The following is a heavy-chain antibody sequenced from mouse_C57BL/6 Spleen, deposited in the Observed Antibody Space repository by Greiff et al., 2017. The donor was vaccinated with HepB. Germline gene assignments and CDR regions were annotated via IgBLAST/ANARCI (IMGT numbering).Heavy chain of an antibody. Sequence: QVQLQQPGAELVKPGASVKLSCKASGYTFTSYWMQWVKQRPGQGLEWIGEIDPSDSYTNYNQKFKGKATLTVDTSSSTAYMQLSSLTSEDSAVYYCARYCSITGTGDYWGQGTTLTVSS. CDR2: IDPSDSYT. CDR1: GYTFTSYW. V-gene: IGHV1-50*01. D-gene: IGHD4-1*01. J-gene: IGHJ2*01. CDR3: ARYCSITGTGDY.